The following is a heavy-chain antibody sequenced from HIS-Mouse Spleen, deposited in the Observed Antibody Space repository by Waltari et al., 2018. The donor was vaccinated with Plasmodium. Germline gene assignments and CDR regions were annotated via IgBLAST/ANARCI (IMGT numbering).Heavy chain of an antibody. CDR2: IYYSGST. CDR3: ARVRGSSRGDAFDI. D-gene: IGHD6-6*01. J-gene: IGHJ3*02. CDR1: GGSISSYY. Sequence: QVQLQESGPGLVKPSETLSLTCTVSGGSISSYYWSWIRQPPGKGLEWIGYIYYSGSTNHNPSLKSRVTISVDTSKNQFSLKLSSVTAADTAVYYCARVRGSSRGDAFDIWGQGTMVTVSS. V-gene: IGHV4-59*01.